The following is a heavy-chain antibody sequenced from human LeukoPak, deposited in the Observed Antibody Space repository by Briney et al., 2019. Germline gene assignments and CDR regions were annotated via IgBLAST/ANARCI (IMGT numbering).Heavy chain of an antibody. V-gene: IGHV3-48*04. CDR2: ISSSSSSI. J-gene: IGHJ4*02. D-gene: IGHD4-17*01. CDR1: GFTFSSYR. CDR3: AREGLDYGDYVDY. Sequence: PGGSLRLSCAASGFTFSSYRMNWVRQAPGKGLEWVSYISSSSSSIYYADSVKGRFTISRDNAKNSLYLQMNSLRAEDTAVYYCAREGLDYGDYVDYWGQGTLVTVSS.